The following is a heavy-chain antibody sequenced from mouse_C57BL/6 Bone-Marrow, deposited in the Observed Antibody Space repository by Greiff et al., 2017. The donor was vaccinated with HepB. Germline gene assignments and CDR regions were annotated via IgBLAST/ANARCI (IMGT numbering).Heavy chain of an antibody. V-gene: IGHV1-50*01. CDR2: IDPSDSYT. CDR1: GYTFTSYW. Sequence: VQLQQPGAELVKPGASVKLSCKASGYTFTSYWMQWVKQRPGQGLEWIGEIDPSDSYTNYNQKFKGKATLTVDTSSSTAYMQLSSLTSEDSAVYYCARNDGYYVGYFDVWGTGTTVTVSS. J-gene: IGHJ1*03. D-gene: IGHD2-3*01. CDR3: ARNDGYYVGYFDV.